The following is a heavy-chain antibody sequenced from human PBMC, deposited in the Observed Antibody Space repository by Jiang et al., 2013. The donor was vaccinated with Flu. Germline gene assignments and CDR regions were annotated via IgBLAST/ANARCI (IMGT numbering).Heavy chain of an antibody. J-gene: IGHJ4*02. CDR1: GGSISSGDYY. Sequence: GLVKPSQTLSLTCTVSGGSISSGDYYWSWIRQPPGKGLEWIGYIYYSGSTYYNPSLKSRVTISVDTSKNQFSLKLSSVTAADTAVYYCARAGSSGYYPSYYFDYWGQGTLVTVSS. V-gene: IGHV4-30-4*01. D-gene: IGHD3-22*01. CDR3: ARAGSSGYYPSYYFDY. CDR2: IYYSGST.